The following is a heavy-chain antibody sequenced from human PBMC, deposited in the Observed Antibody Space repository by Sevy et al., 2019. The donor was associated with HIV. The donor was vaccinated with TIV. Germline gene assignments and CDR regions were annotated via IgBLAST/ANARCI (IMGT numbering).Heavy chain of an antibody. CDR1: GYTLTELS. CDR3: ATEDITMIPYGLDV. D-gene: IGHD3-22*01. J-gene: IGHJ6*01. Sequence: ASVKVSCKVSGYTLTELSMHWVRQPPGKGLEWMGRFNPEDGETIYAQKFLGRLTMTDDTSTDTAYMDLSSLRSEDTAVYYCATEDITMIPYGLDVRGQGTTVTVSS. V-gene: IGHV1-24*01. CDR2: FNPEDGET.